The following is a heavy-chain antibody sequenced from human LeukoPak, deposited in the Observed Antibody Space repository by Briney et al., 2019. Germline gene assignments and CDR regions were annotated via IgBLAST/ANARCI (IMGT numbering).Heavy chain of an antibody. J-gene: IGHJ4*02. CDR1: GATFSSYA. CDR3: ARDRSSGWYSDY. D-gene: IGHD6-19*01. Sequence: SVKVSCKASGATFSSYAISWVRQAPGQGLEWMGRIIPIFGTANYAQKFQGRVTITTDESTSTAYMELSSLRSEDTAVYYCARDRSSGWYSDYWGQGTLVTVSS. V-gene: IGHV1-69*05. CDR2: IIPIFGTA.